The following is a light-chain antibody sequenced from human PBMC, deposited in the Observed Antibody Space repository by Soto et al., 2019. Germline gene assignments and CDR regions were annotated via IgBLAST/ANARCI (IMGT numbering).Light chain of an antibody. CDR2: DAS. CDR1: QSVSTY. Sequence: EIVLTQSPVTVPLSPGDRATLSCRASQSVSTYLAWYQQKPGQAPRLLIYDASNRATGIPARFSGRGSGTDFTLIISSLEPEDFAVYYCQQHSDWPLTFGGGTKVEIK. V-gene: IGKV3-11*01. CDR3: QQHSDWPLT. J-gene: IGKJ4*01.